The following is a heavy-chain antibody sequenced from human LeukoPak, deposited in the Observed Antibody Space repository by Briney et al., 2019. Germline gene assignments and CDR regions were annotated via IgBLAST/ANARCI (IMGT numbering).Heavy chain of an antibody. V-gene: IGHV3-48*03. CDR2: IATDGSI. CDR1: GFIVSSVE. CDR3: ATSLSGWGTYHYMDV. Sequence: PGGSLRLSCAGSGFIVSSVEMNWVREAPGKGLEWISFIATDGSINYADSVKGRFTLSRDSAQNSLYLHMNSLRAEDTAVYYCATSLSGWGTYHYMDVWGKGTTVTISS. J-gene: IGHJ6*03. D-gene: IGHD6-19*01.